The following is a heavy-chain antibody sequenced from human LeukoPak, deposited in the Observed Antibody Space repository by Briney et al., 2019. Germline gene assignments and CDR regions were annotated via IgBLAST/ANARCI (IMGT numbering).Heavy chain of an antibody. V-gene: IGHV4-39*07. CDR3: RISWDYYYYMDV. Sequence: KPSETLSLTCTVSGGSISSSSYYWGWIRQPPGKGLEWIGSIYYSGSTYYNPSLKSRVTISVDTSKNQFSLKLSSVTAADTAVYYCRISWDYYYYMDVWGKGTTVTVSS. CDR1: GGSISSSSYY. J-gene: IGHJ6*03. CDR2: IYYSGST. D-gene: IGHD2-21*01.